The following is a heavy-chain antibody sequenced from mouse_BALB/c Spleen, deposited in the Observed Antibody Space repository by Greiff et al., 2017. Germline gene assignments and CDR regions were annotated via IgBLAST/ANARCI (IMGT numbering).Heavy chain of an antibody. Sequence: VQLQQSGAELVRSGASVKLSCTASGFNIKDYYMHWVKQRPEQGLEWIGWIDPENGDTEYAPKFQGKATMTADTSSNTAYLQLSSLTSEDTAVYYCNYYGSSWYFDVGGAGTTVTVSS. CDR1: GFNIKDYY. CDR2: IDPENGDT. J-gene: IGHJ1*01. D-gene: IGHD1-1*01. V-gene: IGHV14-4*02. CDR3: NYYGSSWYFDV.